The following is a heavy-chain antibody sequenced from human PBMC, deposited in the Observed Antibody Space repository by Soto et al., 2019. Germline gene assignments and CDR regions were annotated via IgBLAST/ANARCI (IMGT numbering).Heavy chain of an antibody. Sequence: GSLRLSCTASGFTFGDYAMSWFRQAPGKGLEWVGFIRSKAYGGTTEYAASVKGRFTISRDDSKSIAYLQMNSLKTEDTAVYYCTREWLLWFGELLYPFDYWGQGTLVTVSS. J-gene: IGHJ4*02. V-gene: IGHV3-49*03. CDR3: TREWLLWFGELLYPFDY. CDR2: IRSKAYGGTT. D-gene: IGHD3-10*01. CDR1: GFTFGDYA.